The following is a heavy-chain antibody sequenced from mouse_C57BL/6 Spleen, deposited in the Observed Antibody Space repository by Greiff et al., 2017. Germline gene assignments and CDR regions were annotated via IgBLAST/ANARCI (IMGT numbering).Heavy chain of an antibody. CDR2: IDPENGDT. D-gene: IGHD2-4*01. Sequence: EVQLQQSGAELVRPGASVKLSCTASGFTFNDDYMHWVKQRPEQGLEWIGWIDPENGDTDDASKFQGKATIPADTSSNTAYLQLSSLTSEDTAVYYGTTLGGLRRPAYWGQGTLVTVSA. CDR1: GFTFNDDY. V-gene: IGHV14-4*01. J-gene: IGHJ3*01. CDR3: TTLGGLRRPAY.